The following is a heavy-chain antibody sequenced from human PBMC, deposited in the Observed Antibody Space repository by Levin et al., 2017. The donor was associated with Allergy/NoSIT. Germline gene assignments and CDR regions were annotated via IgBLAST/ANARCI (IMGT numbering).Heavy chain of an antibody. CDR3: ARHTIFGVEYLVDWFDP. CDR1: GGSISSSSYY. Sequence: SETLSLTCTVSGGSISSSSYYWGWIRQPPGKGLEWIGSIYYSGSTYYNPSLKSRVTISVDTSKNQFSLKLSSVTAADTAVYYCARHTIFGVEYLVDWFDPWGQGTLVTVSS. CDR2: IYYSGST. V-gene: IGHV4-39*01. D-gene: IGHD3-3*01. J-gene: IGHJ5*02.